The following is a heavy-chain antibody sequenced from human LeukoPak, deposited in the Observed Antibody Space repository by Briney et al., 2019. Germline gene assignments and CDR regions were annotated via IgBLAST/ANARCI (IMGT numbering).Heavy chain of an antibody. CDR2: IDHSGSS. Sequence: SETLSLTCAVYGGSFSGYSWNWIRQPPGKGLDWIGEIDHSGSSNYSPSLKSRVTISLGTSKNQFSLKLTSITAADTAVYYCARGPMRSWFDPWGQGTLVTVSS. J-gene: IGHJ5*02. CDR1: GGSFSGYS. CDR3: ARGPMRSWFDP. V-gene: IGHV4-34*01.